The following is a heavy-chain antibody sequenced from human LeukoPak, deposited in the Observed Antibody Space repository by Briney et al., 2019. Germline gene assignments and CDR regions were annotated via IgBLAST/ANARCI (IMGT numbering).Heavy chain of an antibody. CDR3: ARGGSYLSAFDI. CDR2: ISWDGGST. CDR1: GFTFDDYA. V-gene: IGHV3-43D*03. J-gene: IGHJ3*02. Sequence: GGSLRLSCAASGFTFDDYAMHWVRQAPGKGLEWVSLISWDGGSTYYADSVKGRFTISRDNAKKSLSLQMNSLRAEDTAVYYCARGGSYLSAFDIWGQGTMATVSS. D-gene: IGHD1-26*01.